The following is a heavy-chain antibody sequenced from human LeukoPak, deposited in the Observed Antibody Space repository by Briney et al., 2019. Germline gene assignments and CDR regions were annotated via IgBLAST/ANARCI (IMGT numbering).Heavy chain of an antibody. Sequence: PSETLSLTCTVPGGSISSYYWSWIRQPPGKGLEWIGYIYYSGSTNYNPSLKSRVTISVDTSKNQFSLKLSSVTAADTAVYYCARTYPESYFDYWGQGTLVTVSS. CDR1: GGSISSYY. V-gene: IGHV4-59*08. CDR3: ARTYPESYFDY. J-gene: IGHJ4*02. CDR2: IYYSGST.